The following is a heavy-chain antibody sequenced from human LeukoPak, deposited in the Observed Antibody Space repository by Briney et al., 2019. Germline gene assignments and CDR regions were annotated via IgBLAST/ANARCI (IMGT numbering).Heavy chain of an antibody. J-gene: IGHJ4*02. V-gene: IGHV1-69*04. D-gene: IGHD3-22*01. Sequence: SVKVSCKASGGTLSDYAISWVRQAPGQGLEWMGRIIPILGIANYAQKFQGRVTITADKSTSTAYMELSSLRSEDTAVYYCARDSGYDSSGYYYGFWGQGTLVTVSS. CDR2: IIPILGIA. CDR1: GGTLSDYA. CDR3: ARDSGYDSSGYYYGF.